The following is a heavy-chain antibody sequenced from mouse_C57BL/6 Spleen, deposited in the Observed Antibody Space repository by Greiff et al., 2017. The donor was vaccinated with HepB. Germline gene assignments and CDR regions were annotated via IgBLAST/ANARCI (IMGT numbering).Heavy chain of an antibody. D-gene: IGHD1-1*01. CDR2: ISSGSSTI. CDR1: GFTFSDYG. J-gene: IGHJ1*03. V-gene: IGHV5-17*01. CDR3: ARDTTGDWYFDV. Sequence: EVKVVESGGGLVKPGGSLKLSCAASGFTFSDYGMHWVRQAPEKGLEWVAYISSGSSTIYYADTVKGRFTISRDNAKNTLFLQMTSLRSEDTAMYYCARDTTGDWYFDVWGTGTTVTVSS.